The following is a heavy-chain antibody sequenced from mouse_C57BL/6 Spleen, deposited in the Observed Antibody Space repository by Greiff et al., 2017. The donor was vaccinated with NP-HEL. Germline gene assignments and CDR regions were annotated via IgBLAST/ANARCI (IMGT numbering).Heavy chain of an antibody. D-gene: IGHD2-4*01. CDR3: ARSFFYEYDYAMDY. J-gene: IGHJ4*01. V-gene: IGHV1-54*01. CDR2: INPGSGGT. CDR1: GYAFTNYL. Sequence: QVQLQQSGAELVRPGTSVKVSCKASGYAFTNYLIEWVKQRPGQGLEWIGVINPGSGGTNYNEKFKGKATLTADKSSSTAYMQLSSLTSEDSAVYFCARSFFYEYDYAMDYWGQGTSVTVSS.